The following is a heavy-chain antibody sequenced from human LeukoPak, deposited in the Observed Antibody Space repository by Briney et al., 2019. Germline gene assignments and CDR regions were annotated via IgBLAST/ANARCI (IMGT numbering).Heavy chain of an antibody. D-gene: IGHD2-8*02. CDR3: ARDRDNILGRAFDI. CDR2: ISSSSSYI. V-gene: IGHV3-21*01. Sequence: PGGSLRLSRVASGFVFSDYAMNWVRQAPGKGLEWVSSISSSSSYIYYADSVKGRFTISRDNAKNSLYLQMNSLRAEDTAVYYCARDRDNILGRAFDIWGQGTMVTVSS. J-gene: IGHJ3*02. CDR1: GFVFSDYA.